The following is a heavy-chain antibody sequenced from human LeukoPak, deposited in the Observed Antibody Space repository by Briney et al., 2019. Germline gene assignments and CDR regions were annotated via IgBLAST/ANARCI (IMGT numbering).Heavy chain of an antibody. CDR1: GGSISSYY. Sequence: PSETLSLTCTVSGGSISSYYWSWIRQPPGKGLEWIGYIYYSGSTNYNPSLKSRVTISVDTSKNQFSLKLSSVTAADTAVYYCARRNANWFDPWGQGTLVTVSS. J-gene: IGHJ5*02. CDR3: ARRNANWFDP. V-gene: IGHV4-59*08. CDR2: IYYSGST. D-gene: IGHD1-1*01.